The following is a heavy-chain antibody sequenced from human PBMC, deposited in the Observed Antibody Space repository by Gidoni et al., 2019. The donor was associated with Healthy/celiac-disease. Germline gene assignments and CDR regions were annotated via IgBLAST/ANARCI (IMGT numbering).Heavy chain of an antibody. CDR1: GFPFSSYV. J-gene: IGHJ6*02. Sequence: QVQLVESGGGVVQPGRSLRLSCSASGFPFSSYVMHWVRQAPGKGLEWVAVIWYDGSNKYYADSVKGRFTISRDNSKNTLYLQMNSLRAEDTAVYYCARGEDIVVVPAAVYYYYGMDVWGQGTTVTVSS. CDR2: IWYDGSNK. CDR3: ARGEDIVVVPAAVYYYYGMDV. V-gene: IGHV3-33*01. D-gene: IGHD2-2*01.